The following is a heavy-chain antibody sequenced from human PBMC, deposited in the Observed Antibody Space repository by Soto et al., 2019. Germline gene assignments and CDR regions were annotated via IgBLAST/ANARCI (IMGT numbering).Heavy chain of an antibody. J-gene: IGHJ4*02. V-gene: IGHV1-18*04. CDR1: GYTFTSYG. CDR3: ARWRLGVLPFDY. Sequence: QVQLVQSGAEVKKPGASVKVSCKASGYTFTSYGISWVRQAPGQGLEWMGWISAYNGNTNYAQKLQGRFKMSIDTSRSTAYRGLRRLLCDETSVYYCARWRLGVLPFDYWGQGTLVTVSS. D-gene: IGHD3-16*01. CDR2: ISAYNGNT.